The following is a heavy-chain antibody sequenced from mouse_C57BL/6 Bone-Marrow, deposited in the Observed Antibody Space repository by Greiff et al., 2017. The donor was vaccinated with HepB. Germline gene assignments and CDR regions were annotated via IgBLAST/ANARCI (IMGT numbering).Heavy chain of an antibody. D-gene: IGHD1-1*01. CDR3: ARRDYYGSIFYYYAMDY. Sequence: QVQLQQSGPELVKPGASVKISCKASGYTFTDYYINWVKQRPGQGLEWIGWIFPGSGSTYYNEKFKGKATLTVDKSSSTAYMLLSSLTSEDSAVYFCARRDYYGSIFYYYAMDYWGQGTSVTVSS. CDR2: IFPGSGST. V-gene: IGHV1-75*01. J-gene: IGHJ4*01. CDR1: GYTFTDYY.